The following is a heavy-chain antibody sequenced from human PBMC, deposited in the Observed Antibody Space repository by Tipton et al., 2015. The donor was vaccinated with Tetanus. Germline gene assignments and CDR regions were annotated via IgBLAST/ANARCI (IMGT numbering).Heavy chain of an antibody. CDR3: AKEPPGGYQLQSTYDV. D-gene: IGHD2-2*01. CDR1: GFTFSSYA. CDR2: ISGSGGST. Sequence: SLRLSCAASGFTFSSYAMSWVRQAPGKGLEWVSAISGSGGSTYYADSVKGRLTISRDNSKNTLYLQMNSLRAEDTAVYYCAKEPPGGYQLQSTYDVWGQGTTVTVSS. J-gene: IGHJ6*02. V-gene: IGHV3-23*01.